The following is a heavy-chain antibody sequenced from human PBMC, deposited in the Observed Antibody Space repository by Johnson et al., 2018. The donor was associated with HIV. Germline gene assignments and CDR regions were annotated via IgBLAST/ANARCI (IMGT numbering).Heavy chain of an antibody. CDR3: AKDRATVVPLRRDAFDI. CDR1: GFTFSSYA. D-gene: IGHD4-23*01. Sequence: VQLVESGGGVVRPGGSLRLSCAASGFTFSSYAMHWVRQAPGKGLEYVSAISSNGGSTYYANSVKGRITISRDNSKNTLYLQMNSLRAEDTAVYYCAKDRATVVPLRRDAFDIWGQGTMVTVSS. CDR2: ISSNGGST. V-gene: IGHV3-64*01. J-gene: IGHJ3*02.